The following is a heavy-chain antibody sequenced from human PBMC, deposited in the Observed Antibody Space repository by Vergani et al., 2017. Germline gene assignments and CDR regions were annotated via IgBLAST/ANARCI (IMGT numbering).Heavy chain of an antibody. CDR1: GGSFSGYY. CDR2: INNSGST. J-gene: IGHJ4*02. Sequence: QVQLQQWGAGLLKPSETLSLTCAVYGGSFSGYYWSWIRQPPGKGLEWIGEINNSGSTNYNPSLKSQVTISVDTSKNQFSLKLSSVTAADTAVYYCARGPLSTTVTTYFDYWGQGTMVSGSS. D-gene: IGHD4-17*01. V-gene: IGHV4-34*01. CDR3: ARGPLSTTVTTYFDY.